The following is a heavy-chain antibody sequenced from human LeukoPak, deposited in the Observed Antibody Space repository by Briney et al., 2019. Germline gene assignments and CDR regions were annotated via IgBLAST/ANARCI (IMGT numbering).Heavy chain of an antibody. CDR1: GFTFSNYG. J-gene: IGHJ4*02. CDR2: MSGSGGRM. Sequence: GGSLRLSCAASGFTFSNYGMSWVRQAPGKGLEWVSAMSGSGGRMYYTDSVKGRFTISRDNSKNTLYLQMNSLRAEDTAVYYCAKVVDYYDSLDYFDYWGQGTLVTVSS. CDR3: AKVVDYYDSLDYFDY. V-gene: IGHV3-23*01. D-gene: IGHD3-22*01.